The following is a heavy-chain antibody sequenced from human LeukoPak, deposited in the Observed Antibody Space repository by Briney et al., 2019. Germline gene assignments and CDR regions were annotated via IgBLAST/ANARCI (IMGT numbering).Heavy chain of an antibody. CDR3: ARWGNNKILDY. D-gene: IGHD7-27*01. V-gene: IGHV3-33*01. CDR1: GFTFSSHG. Sequence: GGSLRLSCVASGFTFSSHGMHWVRQAPGKGLEWVAVIWYDGSEKYYADSVKGRFIISRDNSENMLYLQMNSLRADDTAVYYCARWGNNKILDYWGQGTLVTVSS. CDR2: IWYDGSEK. J-gene: IGHJ4*02.